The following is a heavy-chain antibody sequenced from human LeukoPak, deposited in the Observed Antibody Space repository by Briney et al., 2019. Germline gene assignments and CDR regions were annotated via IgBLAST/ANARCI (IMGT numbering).Heavy chain of an antibody. CDR3: ARGVGFDAFDI. CDR2: IYNSGSP. D-gene: IGHD1-26*01. CDR1: GGSISSGDYS. J-gene: IGHJ3*02. V-gene: IGHV4-30-2*01. Sequence: SETLSLTCAVSGGSISSGDYSWSWIRQPPGKGLEWIGYIYNSGSPYLNPSLKGRVTISIDRSKNQFSLKLSSVTAADTAVYYCARGVGFDAFDIWGQGTMVTVSS.